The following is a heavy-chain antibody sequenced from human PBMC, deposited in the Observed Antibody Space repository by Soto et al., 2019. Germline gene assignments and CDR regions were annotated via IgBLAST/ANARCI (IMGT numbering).Heavy chain of an antibody. CDR3: VRDNGGTFDY. Sequence: QVQLVESGGGSVKPGGSLRFSCAASGFTFSDYYMAWIRQAPGKGLEWVSYVSSRSITTNYADSVKGRFTISRDDARNSLYLQMNSLTAEDTAVYYCVRDNGGTFDYWGQGTLVTVSS. D-gene: IGHD2-8*01. CDR2: VSSRSITT. V-gene: IGHV3-11*05. J-gene: IGHJ4*02. CDR1: GFTFSDYY.